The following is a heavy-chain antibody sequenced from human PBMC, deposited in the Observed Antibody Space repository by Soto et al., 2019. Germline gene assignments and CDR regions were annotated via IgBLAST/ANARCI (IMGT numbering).Heavy chain of an antibody. V-gene: IGHV3-48*03. CDR3: ARGIRNHYGHSGDYPHENF. CDR2: XXXXXXXX. J-gene: IGHJ4*02. D-gene: IGHD2-21*02. CDR1: GFTFSSFE. Sequence: GXSLXXXGAXSGFTFSSFEMNWFRQAPGXXXXWVXXXXXXXXXXXXXXXXXGXFTISRDDAKNSLFLQMNSLRSEDTAIYYCARGIRNHYGHSGDYPHENFWGQGTLVTVSS.